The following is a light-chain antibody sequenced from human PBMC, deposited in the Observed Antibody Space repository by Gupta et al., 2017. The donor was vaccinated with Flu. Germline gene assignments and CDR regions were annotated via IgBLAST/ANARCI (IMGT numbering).Light chain of an antibody. J-gene: IGKJ2*01. CDR2: KVS. Sequence: VTLGQPASISCRSSQSLQHRNGNTYLHWFQQRPGQSPRRLIYKVSNRDSGVPDRFSGSGSGTDFTLKISRVEADDVGVYYCKQCTCWPYAFGQGTKLEI. V-gene: IGKV2-30*02. CDR3: KQCTCWPYA. CDR1: QSLQHRNGNTY.